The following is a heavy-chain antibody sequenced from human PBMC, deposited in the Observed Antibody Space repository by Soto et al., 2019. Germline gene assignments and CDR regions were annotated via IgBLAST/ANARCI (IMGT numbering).Heavy chain of an antibody. V-gene: IGHV1-18*04. CDR2: ISAYNGNT. D-gene: IGHD2-8*01. Sequence: ASVKVSCKASGYTFTSYGISWVRQAPGQGLEWMGWISAYNGNTNYAQKLQGRVTMTTDTSTSTAYMELRSLRSDDTAVYYCATRLDCTNGVCSDYWGQGTLVTVSS. CDR1: GYTFTSYG. J-gene: IGHJ4*02. CDR3: ATRLDCTNGVCSDY.